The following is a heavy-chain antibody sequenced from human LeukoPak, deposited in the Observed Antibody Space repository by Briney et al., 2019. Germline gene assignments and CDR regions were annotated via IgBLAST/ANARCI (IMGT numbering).Heavy chain of an antibody. J-gene: IGHJ6*02. Sequence: GGSLRLSCAGSGFTFSSYWMSWVRQAPGKGLEWVSAISGSGGTTYYADSVKGRFTISRDNAKNSLYLQMNSLRDEDTAVYYCARGGSGYGDYYYFYGLDVWGQGTTVTVSS. V-gene: IGHV3-23*01. CDR1: GFTFSSYW. CDR3: ARGGSGYGDYYYFYGLDV. D-gene: IGHD3-22*01. CDR2: ISGSGGTT.